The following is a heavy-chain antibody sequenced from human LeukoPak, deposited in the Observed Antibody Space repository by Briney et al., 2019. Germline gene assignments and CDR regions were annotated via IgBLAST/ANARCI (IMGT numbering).Heavy chain of an antibody. CDR1: GFTFSSYV. CDR3: AKRLGSGNYGRAFDY. CDR2: IRYDGSYK. Sequence: GGSLRLSCAASGFTFSSYVMHWVRQAPGKGLEWVAFIRYDGSYKYYADSVKGRFTISGDNAKNTLYLQMNNLRAEDTAVYYCAKRLGSGNYGRAFDYWGQGTLVTVSS. V-gene: IGHV3-30*02. D-gene: IGHD3-10*01. J-gene: IGHJ4*02.